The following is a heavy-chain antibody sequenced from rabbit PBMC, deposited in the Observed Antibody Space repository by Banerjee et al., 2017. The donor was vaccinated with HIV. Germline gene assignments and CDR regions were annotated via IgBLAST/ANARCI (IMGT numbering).Heavy chain of an antibody. D-gene: IGHD7-1*01. Sequence: QEQLEESGGDLVKPEGSLTLTCTASGFSFSSSYWISWVRQAPGKGLEWIACIGAGSSGTTYYATWAKGRFTISKTSSTTVTLQMTSLTAADTATYFCARDRAGDGAGDACDLWGPGTLVTVS. V-gene: IGHV1S45*01. CDR1: GFSFSSSYW. CDR2: IGAGSSGTT. CDR3: ARDRAGDGAGDACDL. J-gene: IGHJ6*01.